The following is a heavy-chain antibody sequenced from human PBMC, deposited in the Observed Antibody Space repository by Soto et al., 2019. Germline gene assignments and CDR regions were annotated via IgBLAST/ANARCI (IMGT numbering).Heavy chain of an antibody. V-gene: IGHV3-7*01. Sequence: PGGSLRLSCAASGFTFSEHWMSWVRQAPGKGLEWVARIKEDGSEKQYVDSVKGRFTISRDNAENSLYLQMNYVRAEDTAVYYCMTDFQAFWGQGTLVTVSS. CDR1: GFTFSEHW. J-gene: IGHJ4*02. CDR2: IKEDGSEK. CDR3: MTDFQAF.